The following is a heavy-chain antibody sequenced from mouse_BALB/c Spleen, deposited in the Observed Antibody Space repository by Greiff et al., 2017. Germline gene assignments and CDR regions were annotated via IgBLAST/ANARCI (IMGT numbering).Heavy chain of an antibody. V-gene: IGHV3-2*02. CDR3: ARSGRYEGYAMDY. CDR1: GYSITSDYA. Sequence: VQLQQSGPGLVKPSQSLSLTCTVTGYSITSDYAWNWIRQFPGNKLEWMGYISYSGSTSYNPSLKSRISITRDTSKNQFFLQLNSVTTEDTATYYCARSGRYEGYAMDYWGQGTSVTVSS. CDR2: ISYSGST. D-gene: IGHD2-14*01. J-gene: IGHJ4*01.